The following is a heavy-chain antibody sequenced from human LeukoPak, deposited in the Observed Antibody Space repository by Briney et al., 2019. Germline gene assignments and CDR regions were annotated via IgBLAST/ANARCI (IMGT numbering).Heavy chain of an antibody. D-gene: IGHD5-18*01. J-gene: IGHJ5*02. CDR3: AGNPYGYLNWFDP. CDR2: IHYSGST. CDR1: GGSISSSSYY. V-gene: IGHV4-39*07. Sequence: KPSETLSLTCTVSGGSISSSSYYWGWIRQPPGKGLEWIGSIHYSGSTYYNPSLKSRVTISVDTSKNQFSLKLSSVTAADTAVYYCAGNPYGYLNWFDPWGQGTLVTVSS.